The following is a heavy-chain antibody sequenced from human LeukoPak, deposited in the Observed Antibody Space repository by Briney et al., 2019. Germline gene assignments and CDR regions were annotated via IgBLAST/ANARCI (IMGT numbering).Heavy chain of an antibody. V-gene: IGHV3-23*01. CDR1: GFTFSNYA. D-gene: IGHD6-13*01. CDR3: AKVSAERIAAAVDY. Sequence: QPGGSLRLSCVMSGFTFSNYAMNWVRQAPGKGLEWVSDISTSSDSTYHIESVRGRFTISRDNSKNTLYLQMNSLRAEDTAVYYCAKVSAERIAAAVDYWGQGTLVTVSS. J-gene: IGHJ4*02. CDR2: ISTSSDST.